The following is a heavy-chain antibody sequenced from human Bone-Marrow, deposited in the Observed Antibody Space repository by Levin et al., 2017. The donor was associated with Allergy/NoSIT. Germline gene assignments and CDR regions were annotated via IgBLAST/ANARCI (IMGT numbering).Heavy chain of an antibody. CDR2: LNPSDDYT. CDR3: ATGPPGSGWRLDY. D-gene: IGHD6-19*01. CDR1: GYTFSTYH. V-gene: IGHV1-46*01. Sequence: ASVKVSCKASGYTFSTYHMHWVRQAPGQGLEWMGVLNPSDDYTSYAQRFQGRVSMTSDTSTSTVYMELTSLRSEDTAVYYCATGPPGSGWRLDYWGQGTLVTVSS. J-gene: IGHJ4*02.